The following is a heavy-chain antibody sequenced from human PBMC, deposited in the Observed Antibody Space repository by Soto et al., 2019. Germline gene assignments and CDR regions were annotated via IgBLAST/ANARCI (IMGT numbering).Heavy chain of an antibody. Sequence: GESLRLCCAASGFTFSSDSMNWVRQAPGKGLEWVSSISSSSSYIYYADSVKGRFTISRENAKNSLYLQMNSLRAEDTAVYYCARDLPEYCGGDCYSDYWGQGT. CDR1: GFTFSSDS. J-gene: IGHJ4*02. CDR3: ARDLPEYCGGDCYSDY. D-gene: IGHD2-21*02. V-gene: IGHV3-21*01. CDR2: ISSSSSYI.